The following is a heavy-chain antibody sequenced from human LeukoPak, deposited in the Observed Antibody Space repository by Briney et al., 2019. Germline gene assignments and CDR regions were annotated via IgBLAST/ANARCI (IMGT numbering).Heavy chain of an antibody. CDR1: GFILSNHW. CDR3: ARNNDMDV. J-gene: IGHJ6*02. CDR2: MNKDGSQK. Sequence: GGSLRLSCAASGFILSNHWMTWVRQAPGKGPEGVANMNKDGSQKYYVDSVKGRFTISRDTAKNSLYLQMNNLRVEDTALYYCARNNDMDVWGQGTTVIVSS. V-gene: IGHV3-7*03. D-gene: IGHD1/OR15-1a*01.